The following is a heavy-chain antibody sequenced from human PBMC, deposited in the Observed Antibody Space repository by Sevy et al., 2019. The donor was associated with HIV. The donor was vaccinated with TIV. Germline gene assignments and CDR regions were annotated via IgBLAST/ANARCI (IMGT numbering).Heavy chain of an antibody. CDR1: GFTFGSYD. CDR3: AKDAFEVRGVLSSRGMPTYYHAMDL. Sequence: GGSLRLSCAASGFTFGSYDMYWVRQTPGKGLEWVALISFYGSNKEYADSVKGRFTISRDNSKNTVYLQISSLKPGDTAVYYCAKDAFEVRGVLSSRGMPTYYHAMDLWGQGTTVTVSS. J-gene: IGHJ6*02. CDR2: ISFYGSNK. V-gene: IGHV3-30*18. D-gene: IGHD3-10*01.